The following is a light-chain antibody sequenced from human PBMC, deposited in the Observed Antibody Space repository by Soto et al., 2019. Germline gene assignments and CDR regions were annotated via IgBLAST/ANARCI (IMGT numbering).Light chain of an antibody. J-gene: IGKJ1*01. Sequence: DIVMTQSPATLSVSTGERATLTCRASQNVGIWLAWYQKKPGQAPRLLIYGASTRDTGITARFSGSGSGTEFSLTISSLQSEDFANYYCQQYDNWWTFGQGTRVEIK. CDR3: QQYDNWWT. CDR1: QNVGIW. V-gene: IGKV3-15*01. CDR2: GAS.